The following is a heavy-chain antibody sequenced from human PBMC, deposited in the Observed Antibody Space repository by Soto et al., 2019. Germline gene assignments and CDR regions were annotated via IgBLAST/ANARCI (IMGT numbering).Heavy chain of an antibody. Sequence: SETLSLTCTVSGGSISSYYWSWIRQPAGKGLEWIGRIYTSGSTNYNPSLKSRVTMSVDTSKNQFSLKLSSVTAADTAVYYCARSSGFYSRSWFDPRGQGPLVTVSS. CDR3: ARSSGFYSRSWFDP. CDR1: GGSISSYY. CDR2: IYTSGST. V-gene: IGHV4-4*07. D-gene: IGHD6-19*01. J-gene: IGHJ5*02.